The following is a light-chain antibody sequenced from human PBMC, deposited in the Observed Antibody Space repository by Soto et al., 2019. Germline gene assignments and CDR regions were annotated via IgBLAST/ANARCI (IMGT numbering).Light chain of an antibody. V-gene: IGKV1-5*01. J-gene: IGKJ4*01. CDR3: QQYNSYPIT. CDR2: DAS. CDR1: QSVSSW. Sequence: DIQMTQSPSTLSASVGDRVTITCRASQSVSSWLAWYQQKPGKAPKFLIYDASSLQSGVPSRFSGSGSGTEFTLTISSLQPDDFATYYCQQYNSYPITFGGGTKVEIK.